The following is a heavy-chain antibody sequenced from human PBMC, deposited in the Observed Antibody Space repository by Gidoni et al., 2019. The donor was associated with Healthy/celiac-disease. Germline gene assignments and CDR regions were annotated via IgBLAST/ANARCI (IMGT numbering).Heavy chain of an antibody. Sequence: EVQLVESGGGMVKPGGSLRLSCAASGFTFSSHSMNWVRQAPGKGLGWVSSISRSSSYIYYADSGKGRFTISRDNAKNSLDLQMNSLRAEETAVYYCARDGSSSFDYWGQGTLVTVSS. CDR3: ARDGSSSFDY. D-gene: IGHD6-13*01. V-gene: IGHV3-21*01. J-gene: IGHJ4*02. CDR2: ISRSSSYI. CDR1: GFTFSSHS.